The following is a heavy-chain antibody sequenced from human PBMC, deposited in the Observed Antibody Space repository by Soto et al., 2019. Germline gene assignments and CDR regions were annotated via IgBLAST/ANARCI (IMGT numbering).Heavy chain of an antibody. CDR3: ARDHAFTTSYYYGMDV. CDR2: ISAYNGNT. J-gene: IGHJ6*01. Sequence: ASVKVSFKPSGYTFTSYCISCVRQAPGQGLEWMGWISAYNGNTNYAQKLQGIVTMTTDTSTSTAYMELRSLRSDDTAVYYCARDHAFTTSYYYGMDVWGQGTPVTVSS. V-gene: IGHV1-18*01. D-gene: IGHD3-22*01. CDR1: GYTFTSYC.